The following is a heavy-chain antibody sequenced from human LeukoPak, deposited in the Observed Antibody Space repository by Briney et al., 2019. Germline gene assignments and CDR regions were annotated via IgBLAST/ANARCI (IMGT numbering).Heavy chain of an antibody. V-gene: IGHV4-4*07. D-gene: IGHD1-1*01. J-gene: IGHJ4*02. Sequence: SETLSLTCTVSGGSISSYYWSWLRQPAGKGLEWIGRIYISVSTNYNPSLKSRVTMSVDTSKNQFSLKVSSVTAADTAVYYCAGSTTGTTFIGYWGQGTLVTVSS. CDR2: IYISVST. CDR1: GGSISSYY. CDR3: AGSTTGTTFIGY.